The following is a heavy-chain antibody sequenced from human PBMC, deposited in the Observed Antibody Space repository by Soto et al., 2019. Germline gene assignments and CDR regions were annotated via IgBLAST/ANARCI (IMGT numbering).Heavy chain of an antibody. CDR3: AEDFRRPGRASGMDV. CDR1: GFTFSSYG. Sequence: QVQLVESGGGVVQPGRSLRLSCAASGFTFSSYGMHWVRQAPGKGLEWVAVISYDGSNKYYADSVKGRFTISRDNSKNTLYLQMTKLLAEDTAVYYRAEDFRRPGRASGMDVWGQGTTVT. J-gene: IGHJ6*02. CDR2: ISYDGSNK. V-gene: IGHV3-30*18.